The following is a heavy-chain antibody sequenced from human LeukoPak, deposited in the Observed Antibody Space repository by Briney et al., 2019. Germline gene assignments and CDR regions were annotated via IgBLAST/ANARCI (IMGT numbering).Heavy chain of an antibody. Sequence: PGGSLRLSCAASGFTFDDYAMHWVRQAPGKGLEWVSLISWDGGSTYYADSVKGRFTISRDNSKNSLYLQMNSLRAEDTALYYCAKDIWGATILRGFDYWGQGTLVTVSS. V-gene: IGHV3-43D*03. CDR1: GFTFDDYA. J-gene: IGHJ4*02. CDR3: AKDIWGATILRGFDY. D-gene: IGHD1-26*01. CDR2: ISWDGGST.